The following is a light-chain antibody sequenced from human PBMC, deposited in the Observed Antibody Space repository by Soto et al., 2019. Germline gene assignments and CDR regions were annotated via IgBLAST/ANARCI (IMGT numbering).Light chain of an antibody. V-gene: IGLV2-14*03. CDR3: SSYTSTNTPV. CDR2: DVT. Sequence: QSALTQPASVSGSPGQSITISCTGTRSDVGGYNFVSWYQQHPGKVPKLLIYDVTHRPSGVSNRFSGSKSANTASLTISGLQAEDEADYYCSSYTSTNTPVFGGGTKLTVL. J-gene: IGLJ2*01. CDR1: RSDVGGYNF.